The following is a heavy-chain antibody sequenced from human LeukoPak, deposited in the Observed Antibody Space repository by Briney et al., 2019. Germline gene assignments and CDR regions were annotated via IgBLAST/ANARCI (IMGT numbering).Heavy chain of an antibody. CDR3: AAHYDFWSGYLG. D-gene: IGHD3-3*01. CDR2: ISGSGAST. Sequence: GGSLRLSCAASGFTFSSYAMSWVRQAPGKGLEWVSAISGSGASTYYADSVKGRFTISRDNSKNTLYLQMNSLRAEDTAVYYCAAHYDFWSGYLGWGQGTLVTVSS. V-gene: IGHV3-23*01. J-gene: IGHJ4*02. CDR1: GFTFSSYA.